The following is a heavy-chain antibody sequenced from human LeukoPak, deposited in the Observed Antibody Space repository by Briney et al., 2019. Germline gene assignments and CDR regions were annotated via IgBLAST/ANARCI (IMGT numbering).Heavy chain of an antibody. D-gene: IGHD6-19*01. CDR1: GYTFTSYY. Sequence: GASVKVSCKASGYTFTSYYIHWVRQAPGQGLEWMGWINAYLRQTTYAQKFQDRVTMTTGTSTSTAYMELSSLTSDDTAVYYCARDLSSGWNDYWGQGTLVTVSS. J-gene: IGHJ4*02. V-gene: IGHV1-18*04. CDR3: ARDLSSGWNDY. CDR2: INAYLRQT.